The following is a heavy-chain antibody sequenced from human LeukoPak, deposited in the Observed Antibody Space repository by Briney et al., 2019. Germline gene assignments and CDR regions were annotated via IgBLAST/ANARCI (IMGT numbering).Heavy chain of an antibody. D-gene: IGHD4-23*01. CDR3: ARLRWLYYLDY. CDR1: GGSFSGYY. V-gene: IGHV4-34*01. Sequence: SETLSLTCAVYGGSFSGYYWSWIRQPPGKGLEWIGGIYYSGSTYYNPSLKSRVTISVDTSKNQFSLKLSSVTAADTAVYYCARLRWLYYLDYWGQGTLVTVSS. CDR2: IYYSGST. J-gene: IGHJ4*02.